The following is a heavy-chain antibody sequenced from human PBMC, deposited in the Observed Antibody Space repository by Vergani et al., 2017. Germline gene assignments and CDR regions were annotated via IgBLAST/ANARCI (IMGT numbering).Heavy chain of an antibody. CDR1: GFTFSSYG. CDR2: IWYDGSNK. J-gene: IGHJ4*02. Sequence: QVQLVESGGGVVQPGRSLRLSCAASGFTFSSYGMHWVRQAPGKGLEWVAVIWYDGSNKYYADSVKGRFTISRDNSKNTLYLQMNSLRAEDTAVYYCARDRPSSVVVITTGLDYWGRGTLVTVSS. V-gene: IGHV3-33*01. CDR3: ARDRPSSVVVITTGLDY. D-gene: IGHD3-22*01.